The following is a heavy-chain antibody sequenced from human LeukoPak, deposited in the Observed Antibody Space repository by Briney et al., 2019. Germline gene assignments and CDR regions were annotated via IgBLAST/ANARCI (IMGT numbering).Heavy chain of an antibody. CDR1: GGSISSYY. V-gene: IGHV4-59*12. J-gene: IGHJ4*02. Sequence: SETLSLTCTVSGGSISSYYWSWIRQPPGKGLEWIGYIYYSGSTNYNPSLKSRVTISVDKSKNQFSLKLSSVTAADTAVYYCSGGGGVIVFDYWGQGTLVTVSS. CDR3: SGGGGVIVFDY. CDR2: IYYSGST. D-gene: IGHD3-16*02.